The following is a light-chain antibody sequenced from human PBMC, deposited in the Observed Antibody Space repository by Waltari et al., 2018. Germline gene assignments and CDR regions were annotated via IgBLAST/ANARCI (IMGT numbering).Light chain of an antibody. CDR2: GAS. CDR3: QQYYVWPTIT. J-gene: IGKJ4*01. V-gene: IGKV3-15*01. Sequence: VLLMQSPASLSVSPGDTVILSCRASQSVRTNLVWYQQKAGHAPRTLIDGASTMASGVPSRFSGSGSETDFTLIISSLQSEDAAVYYCQQYYVWPTITFGGGTKLEI. CDR1: QSVRTN.